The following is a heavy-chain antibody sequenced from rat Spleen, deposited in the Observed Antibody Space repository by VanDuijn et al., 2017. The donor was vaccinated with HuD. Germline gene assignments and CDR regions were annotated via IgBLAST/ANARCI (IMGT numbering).Heavy chain of an antibody. D-gene: IGHD1-12*01. Sequence: QVQLKESGPGLVQPSQTLSLTCIVSGFSLTSYNVHWVRQPRGKGLAWMGRMSYNGDASYNSALKSRLSISRDTSKNQVFLKMNSLQTDDTGTYYCTRDPVIGWYLDFWGPGTMVTVSS. V-gene: IGHV2-63*01. CDR3: TRDPVIGWYLDF. J-gene: IGHJ1*01. CDR2: MSYNGDA. CDR1: GFSLTSYN.